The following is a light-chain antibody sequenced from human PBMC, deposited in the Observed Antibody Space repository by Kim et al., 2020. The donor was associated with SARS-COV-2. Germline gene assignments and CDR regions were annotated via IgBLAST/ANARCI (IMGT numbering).Light chain of an antibody. Sequence: GQRVTISCSGSRSNIGSKTVNWYQQVPGATPKLLIYTNNQRPSGVPDRFSGSKSGTSASLAISGLQSEDEADYYCVAWDDSLNGLVFGGGTQLTVL. J-gene: IGLJ3*02. V-gene: IGLV1-44*01. CDR3: VAWDDSLNGLV. CDR2: TNN. CDR1: RSNIGSKT.